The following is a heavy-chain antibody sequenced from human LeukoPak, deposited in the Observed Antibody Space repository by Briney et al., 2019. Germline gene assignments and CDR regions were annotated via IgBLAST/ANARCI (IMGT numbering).Heavy chain of an antibody. CDR3: ASFRVLRYFDWLPNNDY. CDR1: GFTFSSYE. V-gene: IGHV3-48*03. D-gene: IGHD3-9*01. J-gene: IGHJ4*02. Sequence: GGSLRLSCAASGFTFSSYEMNWVRQAPGKGLEWVSYISSSGSTIYYADSVKGRFTISRDNAKNSLYLQMNSLRAEDTAVYYCASFRVLRYFDWLPNNDYWGQGTLVTVSS. CDR2: ISSSGSTI.